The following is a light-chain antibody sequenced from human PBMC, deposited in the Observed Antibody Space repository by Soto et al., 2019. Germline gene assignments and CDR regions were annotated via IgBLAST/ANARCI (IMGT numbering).Light chain of an antibody. Sequence: QSVLTQPPSAAGTPGQTIAISCSGGSSKIGSHTVNWYQQLPGTAPRLLIYSNTQRPSGVPDRLSGSKSGTSASLAISGLQSEYEGDYYCAAWDDSLNGVVFGGGTQLTVL. CDR3: AAWDDSLNGVV. CDR2: SNT. J-gene: IGLJ2*01. V-gene: IGLV1-44*01. CDR1: SSKIGSHT.